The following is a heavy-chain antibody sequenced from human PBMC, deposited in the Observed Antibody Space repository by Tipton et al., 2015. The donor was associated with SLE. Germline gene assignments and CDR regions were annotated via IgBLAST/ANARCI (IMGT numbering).Heavy chain of an antibody. Sequence: SLRLSCAASGFIFDDFAMSWVRQAPGKGLEWVSVIYSGGGTSYADSVMGRFTISRDNSKNTLYLQMNSLRGEDTAVYFCAKGLQQWHTYYFDYWGQGNLVTVSS. CDR2: IYSGGGT. D-gene: IGHD6-19*01. CDR3: AKGLQQWHTYYFDY. CDR1: GFIFDDFA. J-gene: IGHJ4*02. V-gene: IGHV3-23*03.